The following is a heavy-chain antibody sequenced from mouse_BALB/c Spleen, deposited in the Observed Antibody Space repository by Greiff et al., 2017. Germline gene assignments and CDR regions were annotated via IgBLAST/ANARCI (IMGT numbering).Heavy chain of an antibody. Sequence: VKLQQSGAELVKPGASVKLSCKASGYTFTSYYMYWVKQRPGQGLEWIGEINPSNGGTNFNEKFKSKATLTVDKSSSTAYMQLSSLTSEDSAVYYCTRGTMITTKVYYAMDYWGQGTSVTVSS. D-gene: IGHD2-4*01. CDR1: GYTFTSYY. J-gene: IGHJ4*01. CDR2: INPSNGGT. V-gene: IGHV1S81*02. CDR3: TRGTMITTKVYYAMDY.